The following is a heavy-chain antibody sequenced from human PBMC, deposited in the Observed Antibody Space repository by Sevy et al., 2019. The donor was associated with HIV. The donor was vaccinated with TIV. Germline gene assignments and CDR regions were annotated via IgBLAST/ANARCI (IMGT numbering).Heavy chain of an antibody. D-gene: IGHD2-2*01. J-gene: IGHJ4*02. CDR2: ISGGGGRT. CDR3: AKDQGYCSSTSCYSDY. Sequence: GGSLRLSCAASGFTFISYAMSWVRQAPGKGLEWVSAISGGGGRTYYADSVKGRFTISRDNSKNTLYLQMNSLRAEDTAVYHCAKDQGYCSSTSCYSDYWGQGTLVTVSS. V-gene: IGHV3-23*01. CDR1: GFTFISYA.